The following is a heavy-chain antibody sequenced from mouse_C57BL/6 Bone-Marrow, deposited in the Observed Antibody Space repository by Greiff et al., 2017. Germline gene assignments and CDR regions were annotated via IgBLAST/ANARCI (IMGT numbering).Heavy chain of an antibody. V-gene: IGHV1-82*01. CDR2: IYPGDGDT. CDR3: AREEIYYGSRFAY. Sequence: QVQLQQSGPELVKPGASVKISCKASGYAFSSSWMNWVKQRPGKGLEWIGRIYPGDGDTNYNGKFKGKATLTADKSSSTAYMQLSSLTSEDSAVYFCAREEIYYGSRFAYWGQGTLVTVSA. CDR1: GYAFSSSW. J-gene: IGHJ3*01. D-gene: IGHD1-1*01.